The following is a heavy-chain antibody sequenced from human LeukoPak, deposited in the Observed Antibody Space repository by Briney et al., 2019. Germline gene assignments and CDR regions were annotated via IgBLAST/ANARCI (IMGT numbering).Heavy chain of an antibody. Sequence: SETLSLTCTVSGGSIGSGSYYWSWIRQPAGKGLEWIGRIYTSGSTNYNPSLKSRVTISVDTPKNQFSLKLSSVTAADTAVYYCARGVGAGGFDLWGRGTLVTVSS. CDR1: GGSIGSGSYY. V-gene: IGHV4-61*02. CDR2: IYTSGST. D-gene: IGHD1-26*01. J-gene: IGHJ2*01. CDR3: ARGVGAGGFDL.